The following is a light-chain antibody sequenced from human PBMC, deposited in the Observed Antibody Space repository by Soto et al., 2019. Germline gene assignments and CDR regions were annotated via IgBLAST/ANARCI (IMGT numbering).Light chain of an antibody. CDR1: QSISSY. Sequence: DIQMTQSPSSLSATVGDRVTITCRASQSISSYLNWYQQKPGKAPKLLIYAASSLQSGVPSRFSGSGSGTDFTLTISSLQPEDFATYYCLQSYNIPITFGQGTRLEIK. CDR3: LQSYNIPIT. CDR2: AAS. V-gene: IGKV1-39*01. J-gene: IGKJ5*01.